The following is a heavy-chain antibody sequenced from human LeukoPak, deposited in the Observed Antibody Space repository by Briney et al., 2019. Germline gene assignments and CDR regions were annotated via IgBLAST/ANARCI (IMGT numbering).Heavy chain of an antibody. V-gene: IGHV6-1*01. Sequence: KTSQTLSLTCAISGDSVSTNSAAWNWIRQSPSRGLEWLGRTYYRSKWYYGYAVSVNSRISINPDTSKDQFSLHLNSVTPEDTAVYYCARDRAGFDYGGQGTLVTVSS. CDR3: ARDRAGFDY. CDR1: GDSVSTNSAA. CDR2: TYYRSKWYY. J-gene: IGHJ4*02.